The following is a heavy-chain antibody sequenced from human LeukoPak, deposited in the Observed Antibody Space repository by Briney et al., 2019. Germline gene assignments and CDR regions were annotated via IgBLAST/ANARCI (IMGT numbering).Heavy chain of an antibody. J-gene: IGHJ4*02. CDR3: ARWLYPYYFDY. CDR2: IYSGGST. Sequence: GGSLRLSCAASGFTFNTYAMNWVRQAPGKGLEWVSVIYSGGSTYYADSVKGRFTISRDNSKNTLYLQMNSLRAEDTAVYYCARWLYPYYFDYWGQGTLVTVSS. V-gene: IGHV3-53*01. CDR1: GFTFNTYA. D-gene: IGHD6-19*01.